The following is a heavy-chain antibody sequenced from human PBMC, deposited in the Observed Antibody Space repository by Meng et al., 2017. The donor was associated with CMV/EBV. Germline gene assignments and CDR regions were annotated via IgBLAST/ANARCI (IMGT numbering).Heavy chain of an antibody. D-gene: IGHD5-12*01. CDR1: GFTLSSYG. Sequence: GESLKISCTMSGFTLSSYGMHWVRQAPDKGLEWVAFIRDDGSNTYHADSVKGRFTISRDNSKNTLYLQMNSLRTEDTAVYYCANRYSGYEDVWYFDYWGQGTLVTVSS. CDR3: ANRYSGYEDVWYFDY. CDR2: IRDDGSNT. J-gene: IGHJ4*02. V-gene: IGHV3-30*02.